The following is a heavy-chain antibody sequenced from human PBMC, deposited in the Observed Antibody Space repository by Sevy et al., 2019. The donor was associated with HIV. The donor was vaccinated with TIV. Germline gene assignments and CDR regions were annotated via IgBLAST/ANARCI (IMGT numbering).Heavy chain of an antibody. CDR1: GFNISSNY. V-gene: IGHV3-53*01. CDR3: ARGEQLLSFNY. CDR2: IYGNNST. Sequence: GGSLRLSCAASGFNISSNYLSWVRQAPGKGLEWVSVIYGNNSTYYADFVKGRFTISRDNSKNTLYLQMNSLRVEDTAIYYCARGEQLLSFNYWGQGTLVTVSS. D-gene: IGHD2-21*01. J-gene: IGHJ4*02.